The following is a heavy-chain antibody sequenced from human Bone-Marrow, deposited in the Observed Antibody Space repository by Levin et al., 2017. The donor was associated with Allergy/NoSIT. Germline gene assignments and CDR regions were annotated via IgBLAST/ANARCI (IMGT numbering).Heavy chain of an antibody. J-gene: IGHJ4*02. D-gene: IGHD2/OR15-2a*01. Sequence: GGSLRLSCVASEFTFSAYAMSWVRQSPGKGLEWVSAISNSGAATYYPDSLKGRFTISRDNSKNTLFLQLDNLRAEDTAIYYCASLLRFLYFDYWGQGALVTVSS. CDR1: EFTFSAYA. CDR2: ISNSGAAT. V-gene: IGHV3-23*01. CDR3: ASLLRFLYFDY.